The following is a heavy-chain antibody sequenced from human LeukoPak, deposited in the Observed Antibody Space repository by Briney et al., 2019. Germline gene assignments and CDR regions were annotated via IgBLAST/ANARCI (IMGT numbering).Heavy chain of an antibody. J-gene: IGHJ4*02. V-gene: IGHV3-23*01. CDR3: AKGTGNDY. Sequence: AGYLTLSCAASRFTFSSNAMSWVRQAPGKGLEWVSAISGSGGSTCYADSVKGRFTISRDNSKNTLYLQMNSLRAEDTAVYYCAKGTGNDYWGQGTLVTVSS. CDR1: RFTFSSNA. D-gene: IGHD3-10*01. CDR2: ISGSGGST.